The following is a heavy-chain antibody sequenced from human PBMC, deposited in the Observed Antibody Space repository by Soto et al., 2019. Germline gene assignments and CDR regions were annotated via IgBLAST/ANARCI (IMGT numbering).Heavy chain of an antibody. J-gene: IGHJ4*02. CDR2: MTHSGTNV. V-gene: IGHV3-21*01. CDR3: ARARGNAWYSDY. D-gene: IGHD5-12*01. Sequence: GGALRLSCTASGFTFSEYSMSWVRKAQGKGLEWVSSMTHSGTNVYYTDSVKGRLTISRESARNSLFLQMTSLRAEDTAVYPCARARGNAWYSDYWGQGTLVTVAP. CDR1: GFTFSEYS.